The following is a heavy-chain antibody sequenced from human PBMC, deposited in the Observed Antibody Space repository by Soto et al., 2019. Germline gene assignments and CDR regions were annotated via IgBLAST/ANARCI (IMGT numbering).Heavy chain of an antibody. Sequence: SETLSLTCAVYGGSFSGYYWSWIRQPPGKGLEWIGEINHSGSTNYNPSLKSRVTISVDTSKNQFSLKLSSVTAADTAVYYCARGTGTRYYGSGSYWGNWFDPWGQGTLVTVPS. CDR2: INHSGST. CDR1: GGSFSGYY. J-gene: IGHJ5*02. V-gene: IGHV4-34*01. CDR3: ARGTGTRYYGSGSYWGNWFDP. D-gene: IGHD3-10*01.